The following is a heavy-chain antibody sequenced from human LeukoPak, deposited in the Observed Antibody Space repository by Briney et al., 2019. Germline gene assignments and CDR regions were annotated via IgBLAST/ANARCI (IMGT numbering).Heavy chain of an antibody. D-gene: IGHD1-26*01. CDR1: GLSFINYA. Sequence: PGGSLRLSCVASGLSFINYAMTWVRQAPGKGLEWVAKIKEVGTEKYYVDSVKGRFTVSRDNAKNLLYLQMNSLRAEDTAMYYCARLNSGRAYGDAFDIWGQGTMVTVSS. CDR3: ARLNSGRAYGDAFDI. J-gene: IGHJ3*02. V-gene: IGHV3-7*03. CDR2: IKEVGTEK.